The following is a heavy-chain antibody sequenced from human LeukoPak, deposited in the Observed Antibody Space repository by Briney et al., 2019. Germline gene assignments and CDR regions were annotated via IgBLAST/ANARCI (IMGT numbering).Heavy chain of an antibody. CDR1: GFNFDRYT. CDR3: AKELDTMFFDY. Sequence: GGSLRLSCATSGFNFDRYTIHWVRQAPGKGLEWVSLAGWAGGTTFYSDSVRGRFTISRDSGRKSVYLQMNNLTTDDTAFYFCAKELDTMFFDYWGQGALVTVSS. J-gene: IGHJ4*02. D-gene: IGHD3-10*02. V-gene: IGHV3-43*01. CDR2: AGWAGGTT.